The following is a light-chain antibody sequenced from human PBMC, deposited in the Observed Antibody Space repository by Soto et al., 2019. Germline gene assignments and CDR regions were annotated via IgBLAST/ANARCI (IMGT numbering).Light chain of an antibody. Sequence: VLTQPASVSGSPGQSIAISCTGTSSDVGGYNSVSWYQQHPGKAPKLMIYDVTNRPSGVSNRFSGSKSGNTASLTISGLQAEDEADYYCSSYASGGTYVFGTGTQLTVL. J-gene: IGLJ1*01. CDR3: SSYASGGTYV. V-gene: IGLV2-14*01. CDR1: SSDVGGYNS. CDR2: DVT.